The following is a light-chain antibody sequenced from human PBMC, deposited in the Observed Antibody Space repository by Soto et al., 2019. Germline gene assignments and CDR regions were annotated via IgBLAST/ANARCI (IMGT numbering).Light chain of an antibody. V-gene: IGKV3-11*01. CDR1: QSVSTS. Sequence: IVLTQSPVTLALSPGERAVLSCRASQSVSTSLAWYQHKPGQAPRLFIYDASKRAPGIPARFSGSGSGTDFTLTISGLEPEDFAVYYCQVRDVWPSFGQGTKVEIK. CDR3: QVRDVWPS. J-gene: IGKJ1*01. CDR2: DAS.